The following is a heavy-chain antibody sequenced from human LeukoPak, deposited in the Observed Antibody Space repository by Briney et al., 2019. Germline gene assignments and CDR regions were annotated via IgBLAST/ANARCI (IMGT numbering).Heavy chain of an antibody. D-gene: IGHD6-13*01. Sequence: SETLSLTCAVYGESFSGYYWSWIRQPPGKGLEWIGEINHSGSTNYNPSLKSRVTISVDTSKNQFSLKLSSVTAADTAVYYCARGGGAAAGSEGAPYMDVWGKGTTVTVSS. CDR1: GESFSGYY. V-gene: IGHV4-34*01. CDR2: INHSGST. J-gene: IGHJ6*03. CDR3: ARGGGAAAGSEGAPYMDV.